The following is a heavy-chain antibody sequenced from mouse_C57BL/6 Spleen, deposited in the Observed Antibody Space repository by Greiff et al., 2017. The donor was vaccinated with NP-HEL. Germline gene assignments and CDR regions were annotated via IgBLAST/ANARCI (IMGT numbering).Heavy chain of an antibody. D-gene: IGHD2-4*01. Sequence: EVQVVESGGGLVKPGGSLKLSCAASGFTFSSYAMSWVRQTPEKRLEWVATISDGGSYTYYPDNVKGRFTIARDNAKNNLYLQMSHLKSEDTAMYYCAREGYYDSSFADWGQGTLVTVSA. V-gene: IGHV5-4*01. J-gene: IGHJ3*01. CDR1: GFTFSSYA. CDR3: AREGYYDSSFAD. CDR2: ISDGGSYT.